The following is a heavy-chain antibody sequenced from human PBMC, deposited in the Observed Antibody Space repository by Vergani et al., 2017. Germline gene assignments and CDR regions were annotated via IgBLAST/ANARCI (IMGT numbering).Heavy chain of an antibody. Sequence: EVQLLESGGGLVQPGGPLRFSGAASGSTFSTYARTWVGQAQGKGLEWVPTISSDGGSTYSAASVKGRFTISRDNSKNTLSLQMNSLTAEDTAIYYCAGXQGTSAYYYGGFDYWGQGILVTVSS. J-gene: IGHJ4*02. CDR3: AGXQGTSAYYYGGFDY. V-gene: IGHV3-23*01. CDR2: ISSDGGST. CDR1: GSTFSTYA. D-gene: IGHD3-22*01.